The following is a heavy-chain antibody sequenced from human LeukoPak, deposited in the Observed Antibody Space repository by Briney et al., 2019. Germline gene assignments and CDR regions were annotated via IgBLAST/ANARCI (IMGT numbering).Heavy chain of an antibody. CDR2: FYYSGNT. Sequence: SETLSLTCTVSGDSVSNTNYYWGWLRQPPGKGLEWIGTFYYSGNTYYNPSLKSRVTISVDTSKNQFSLILSSVTAADTAVYYCASLYNSGSYFGHWGQGALITVSS. CDR3: ASLYNSGSYFGH. D-gene: IGHD3-10*01. V-gene: IGHV4-39*01. CDR1: GDSVSNTNYY. J-gene: IGHJ4*02.